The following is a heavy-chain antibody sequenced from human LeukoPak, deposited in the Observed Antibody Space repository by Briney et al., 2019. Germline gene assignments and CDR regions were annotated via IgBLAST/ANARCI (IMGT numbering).Heavy chain of an antibody. CDR2: ISYSGTT. J-gene: IGHJ4*02. V-gene: IGHV4-39*07. CDR1: GGSISSTSYY. CDR3: ARDPDFWSGYYNFDY. D-gene: IGHD3-3*01. Sequence: SETLSLTCTVSGGSISSTSYYWGWIRQPPGKGLEWIGSISYSGTTYYNPSLKSRVTISVDTSKNQFSLKLNSVTAADTAVNYCARDPDFWSGYYNFDYWGQGTLVTVSS.